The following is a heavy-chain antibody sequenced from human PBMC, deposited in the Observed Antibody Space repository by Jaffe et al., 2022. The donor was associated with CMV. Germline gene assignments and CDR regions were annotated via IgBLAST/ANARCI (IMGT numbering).Heavy chain of an antibody. Sequence: EVQLVQSGAEVKKPGESLRISCKGSGYSFTSYWISWVRQMPGKGLEWMGRIDPSDSYTNYSPSFQGHVTISADKSISTAYLQWSSLKASDTAMYYCAKRPMGTYGDYELYLDPWGQGTLVTVSS. CDR1: GYSFTSYW. V-gene: IGHV5-10-1*03. J-gene: IGHJ5*02. CDR3: AKRPMGTYGDYELYLDP. D-gene: IGHD4-17*01. CDR2: IDPSDSYT.